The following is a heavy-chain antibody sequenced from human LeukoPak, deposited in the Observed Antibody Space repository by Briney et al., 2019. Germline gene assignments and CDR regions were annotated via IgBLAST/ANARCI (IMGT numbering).Heavy chain of an antibody. CDR1: GGSITSYY. CDR3: ARDRGRATWFDP. CDR2: IYYSGST. D-gene: IGHD3-10*01. Sequence: SETLSPTCTVSGGSITSYYWHWTRQPPGKGLGWIGYIYYSGSTNYNPSLKSRVTISVDTSRNQFSLKLHSVTAADTAVYYCARDRGRATWFDPWGQGTAVTVSS. V-gene: IGHV4-59*01. J-gene: IGHJ5*02.